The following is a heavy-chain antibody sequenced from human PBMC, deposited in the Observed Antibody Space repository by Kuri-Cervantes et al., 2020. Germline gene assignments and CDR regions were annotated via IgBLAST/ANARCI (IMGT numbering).Heavy chain of an antibody. CDR2: MNPNSGNT. J-gene: IGHJ4*02. Sequence: ASVKVSCKASGYTLTSYDINWVRQATGQGLEWMGWMNPNSGNTGYAQKFQGRVTMTRNTSINTAYMELSSLRSDDTAVYYCATEYSSSSPFDYWGQGTLVTVSS. D-gene: IGHD6-6*01. CDR1: GYTLTSYD. CDR3: ATEYSSSSPFDY. V-gene: IGHV1-8*01.